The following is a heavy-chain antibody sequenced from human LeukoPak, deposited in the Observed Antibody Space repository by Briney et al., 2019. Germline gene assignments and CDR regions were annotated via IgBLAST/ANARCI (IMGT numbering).Heavy chain of an antibody. CDR2: VSSSGKT. V-gene: IGHV4-4*08. CDR3: ATSTNIAVIDY. Sequence: SEALSLTCTVSQSFTSYYWSWIRQPPGKGLEWIGCVSSSGKTNFNPSLKSRVTISSDTTNHQFSLKLHSVTTADTAVYYCATSTNIAVIDYWGQGTLVTVSS. CDR1: QSFTSYY. D-gene: IGHD2/OR15-2a*01. J-gene: IGHJ4*02.